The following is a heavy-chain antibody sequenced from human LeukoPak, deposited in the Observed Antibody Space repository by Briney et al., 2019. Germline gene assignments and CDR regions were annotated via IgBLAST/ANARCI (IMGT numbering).Heavy chain of an antibody. D-gene: IGHD5-12*01. CDR2: VYPSNSET. CDR3: ARHRYSGSDTQGFDS. Sequence: GESLKISCKGSGSRFTECWIAWVRQMPGKGLEWMGIVYPSNSETRYSPSFQGQVTISADKSISTAYLQWSSLEASDTAMYFCARHRYSGSDTQGFDSWGQGTLVTVSS. J-gene: IGHJ4*02. CDR1: GSRFTECW. V-gene: IGHV5-51*01.